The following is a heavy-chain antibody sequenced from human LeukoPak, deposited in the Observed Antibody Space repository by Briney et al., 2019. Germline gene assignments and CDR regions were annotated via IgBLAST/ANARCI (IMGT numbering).Heavy chain of an antibody. Sequence: GGSLRLSCAPPGYTFSMYGTRRARRARGKGVGWVTAIRCSGGSTYYADAVQGRFTISRDNSKNTLYLQTDSLRVEDTAVYYCANGSSFISGYCYNWFDPWGQGTLVTVSS. J-gene: IGHJ5*02. V-gene: IGHV3-23*01. D-gene: IGHD3-22*01. CDR2: IRCSGGST. CDR3: ANGSSFISGYCYNWFDP. CDR1: GYTFSMYG.